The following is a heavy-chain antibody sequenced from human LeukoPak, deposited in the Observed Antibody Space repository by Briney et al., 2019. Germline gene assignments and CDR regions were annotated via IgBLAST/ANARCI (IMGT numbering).Heavy chain of an antibody. CDR3: ARYDIMSGGQFDP. CDR1: GYTFTGYY. J-gene: IGHJ5*02. D-gene: IGHD3-22*01. Sequence: ASVKVSCKASGYTFTGYYMHWVRQAPGQGLEWMGWINPSSGGTNYAQKFQGRVTMIRDTSISTAYMELSRLRSDDTAVYYCARYDIMSGGQFDPWGQGTLVTVSS. CDR2: INPSSGGT. V-gene: IGHV1-2*02.